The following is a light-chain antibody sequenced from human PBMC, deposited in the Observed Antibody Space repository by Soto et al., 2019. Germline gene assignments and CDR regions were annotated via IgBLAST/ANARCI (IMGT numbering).Light chain of an antibody. CDR2: DAS. CDR3: HHYNSWPYT. Sequence: EIVLTQSPATLSLSPGERAILSCRASQSVSSNLAWYQQKPGQAPRLLIYDASTRAPGFPARFSGSGSGTEFTLTISSLQSEDFAVYYCHHYNSWPYTFGQGTKVDIK. CDR1: QSVSSN. V-gene: IGKV3-15*01. J-gene: IGKJ2*01.